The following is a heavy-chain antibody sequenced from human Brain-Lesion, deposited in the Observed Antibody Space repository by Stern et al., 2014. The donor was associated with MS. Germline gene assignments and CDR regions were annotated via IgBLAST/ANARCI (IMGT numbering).Heavy chain of an antibody. CDR3: ARLPNYNFWGRLSYYGMDV. Sequence: QLQLQESAPGLVKPSQTLSLTCTVSGGSISSGTYYWSWIRQPPGKGLEWIGYIYFSGNTQYNPSLKSRVIISVDTSKNEFSLKISSVTVADTAVYYCARLPNYNFWGRLSYYGMDVWGQGTPVSVSS. CDR1: GGSISSGTYY. V-gene: IGHV4-30-4*08. D-gene: IGHD3-3*01. J-gene: IGHJ6*02. CDR2: IYFSGNT.